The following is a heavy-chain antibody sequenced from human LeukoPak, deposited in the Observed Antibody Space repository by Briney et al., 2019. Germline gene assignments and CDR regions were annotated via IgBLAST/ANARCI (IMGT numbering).Heavy chain of an antibody. CDR1: GFTFSSYS. CDR2: ISSSSTTI. J-gene: IGHJ3*02. V-gene: IGHV3-48*04. Sequence: GGSLRLSCAASGFTFSSYSIMWVRQAPGKGLEWVSYISSSSTTIHYADSVEGRFTISRDNAKNSLYLQMNSLRAEDTAVYYCARDQGSGDDAFDIWGQGTMVTVSS. CDR3: ARDQGSGDDAFDI. D-gene: IGHD1-26*01.